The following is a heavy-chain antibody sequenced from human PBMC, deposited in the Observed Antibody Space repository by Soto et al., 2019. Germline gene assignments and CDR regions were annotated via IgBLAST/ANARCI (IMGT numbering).Heavy chain of an antibody. CDR2: INPSGGST. CDR1: GYTFTSYY. CDR3: ARDGPQGRVLWFGELSPDY. V-gene: IGHV1-46*01. Sequence: QVQLVQSGAEVKKPGASVKVSCKASGYTFTSYYMHWVRQAPGQGLEWMGIINPSGGSTSYAQKFQGRVTMTSDTSTSTVYMELSSLRSEDTAVYYCARDGPQGRVLWFGELSPDYWGQGTLVTGSS. D-gene: IGHD3-10*01. J-gene: IGHJ4*02.